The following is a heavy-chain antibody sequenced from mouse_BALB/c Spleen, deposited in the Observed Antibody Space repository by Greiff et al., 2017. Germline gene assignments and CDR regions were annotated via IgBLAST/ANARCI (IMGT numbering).Heavy chain of an antibody. CDR2: IYPGSGST. V-gene: IGHV1S22*01. CDR3: TRGKWLDYAIDY. D-gene: IGHD2-2*01. CDR1: GYTFTSYW. J-gene: IGHJ4*01. Sequence: LQQPGSELVRPGASVKLSCKASGYTFTSYWMHWVKQRHGQGLEWIGNIYPGSGSTNYDEKFKSKGTLTVDTSSSTAYMHLSSLTSEDSAVYYCTRGKWLDYAIDYWGQGTSVTVSS.